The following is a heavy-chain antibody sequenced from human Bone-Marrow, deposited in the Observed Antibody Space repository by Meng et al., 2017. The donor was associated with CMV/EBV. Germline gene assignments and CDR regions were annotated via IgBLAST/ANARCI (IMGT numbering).Heavy chain of an antibody. D-gene: IGHD2-2*01. CDR2: IKQDGSEK. CDR3: ARDGRYCSSTSCYDYGMDV. CDR1: GFTFSSYW. Sequence: GESLKISCAASGFTFSSYWMSWVRQAPGKGLEWVANIKQDGSEKYYVDSVKGRFTISRDNAKNSLYLQMNSLRAEDTAVYYCARDGRYCSSTSCYDYGMDVWGQGTMVTVSS. J-gene: IGHJ6*02. V-gene: IGHV3-7*01.